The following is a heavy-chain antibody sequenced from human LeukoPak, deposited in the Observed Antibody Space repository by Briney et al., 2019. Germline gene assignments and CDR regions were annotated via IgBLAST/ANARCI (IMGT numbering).Heavy chain of an antibody. J-gene: IGHJ4*02. Sequence: GGSLRLSCAASGFTFRNYAMNWVRQAPGKGLEWVSTVGAGGSDTYYADSVKGRFTISRDNSRNTLYLQMNSLRAEDTAVYYCAKKTPVVSPGNYFDSWGQGTLVTASS. CDR2: VGAGGSDT. CDR1: GFTFRNYA. D-gene: IGHD4-23*01. CDR3: AKKTPVVSPGNYFDS. V-gene: IGHV3-23*01.